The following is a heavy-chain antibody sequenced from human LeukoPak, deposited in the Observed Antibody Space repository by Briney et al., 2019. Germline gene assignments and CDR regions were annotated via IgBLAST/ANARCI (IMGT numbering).Heavy chain of an antibody. CDR2: IYTSGGT. J-gene: IGHJ4*02. CDR3: AREARDHNDGSGYYNDY. Sequence: SETLSLTCSVSGGSIFSYYWSWIRQPAGKGLEWIGRIYTSGGTSYNPSLASRVTMSLDTSQKQFSLKLTSLTAADTAVYYCAREARDHNDGSGYYNDYWGQGTLATVSS. D-gene: IGHD3-22*01. V-gene: IGHV4-4*07. CDR1: GGSIFSYY.